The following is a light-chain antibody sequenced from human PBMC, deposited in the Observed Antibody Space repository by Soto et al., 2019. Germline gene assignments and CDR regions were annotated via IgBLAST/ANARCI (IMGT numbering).Light chain of an antibody. Sequence: IVLTQSPVTLSLSPCEIVTLSCSSIQSVSSNYLAWYQQKPGQAPRLLIYGASTRATGIPDRFSGSGSGTDFTLTISRLEPEDSAVYYCQQYGSSPTWTFGQGTKVDIK. J-gene: IGKJ1*01. V-gene: IGKV3-20*01. CDR1: QSVSSNY. CDR2: GAS. CDR3: QQYGSSPTWT.